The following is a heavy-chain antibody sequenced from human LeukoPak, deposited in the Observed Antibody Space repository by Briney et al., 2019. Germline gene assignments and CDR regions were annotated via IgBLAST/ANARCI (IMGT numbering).Heavy chain of an antibody. D-gene: IGHD6-13*01. J-gene: IGHJ3*02. V-gene: IGHV4-34*01. Sequence: KPSETLSLTCAVYGGSFSGYYWSWIRQPPGKGLEWIGEINHSGSTNYNPSLKSRVTISVDTSKNQFSLKLSSVTAADTAVYYCARGDSPGIAAAGPPIYAFVIWGQGTMVTVSS. CDR3: ARGDSPGIAAAGPPIYAFVI. CDR1: GGSFSGYY. CDR2: INHSGST.